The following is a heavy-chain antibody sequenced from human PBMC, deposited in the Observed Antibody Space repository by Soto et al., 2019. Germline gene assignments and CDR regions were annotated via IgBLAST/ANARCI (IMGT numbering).Heavy chain of an antibody. Sequence: ASETLSLTCTVSGGSISSGDYYWSWIRQPPGKGLEWIGYIYYSGSTYYNPSLKSRVTISVDTSKNQFSLKLSSVTAADTAVYYCAREEIHYDSSGSSPDYWGQGTLVTVSS. D-gene: IGHD3-22*01. CDR2: IYYSGST. CDR1: GGSISSGDYY. CDR3: AREEIHYDSSGSSPDY. V-gene: IGHV4-30-4*01. J-gene: IGHJ4*02.